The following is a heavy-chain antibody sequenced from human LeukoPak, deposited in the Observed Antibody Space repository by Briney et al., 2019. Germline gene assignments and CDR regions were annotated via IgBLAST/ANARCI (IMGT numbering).Heavy chain of an antibody. J-gene: IGHJ4*02. Sequence: GASVKLSCKASGYTFTSYGISWVRQAPGQGLEWKGWISAYNGNTNYAQKLQGRVTMTTDTSTSTAYMELRSLRSDDTAVYYCAREVTIFGVVINGYYFDYWGQGTLVTDSS. CDR3: AREVTIFGVVINGYYFDY. CDR2: ISAYNGNT. CDR1: GYTFTSYG. V-gene: IGHV1-18*01. D-gene: IGHD3-3*01.